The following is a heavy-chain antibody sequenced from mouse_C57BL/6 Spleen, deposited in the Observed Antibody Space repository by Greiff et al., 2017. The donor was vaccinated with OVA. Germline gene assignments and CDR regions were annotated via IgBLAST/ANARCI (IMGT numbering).Heavy chain of an antibody. Sequence: QVQLQQPGAELVRPGTSVKLSCKASGYTFTSYWMHWVKQRPGQGLEWIGVIDPSDSYTNYNQKFKGKATLTVDTSSSTAYMQLSSLTSEDSAVYYCARGAEGMDYWGQGTSVTVSS. V-gene: IGHV1-59*01. CDR1: GYTFTSYW. CDR2: IDPSDSYT. J-gene: IGHJ4*01. CDR3: ARGAEGMDY.